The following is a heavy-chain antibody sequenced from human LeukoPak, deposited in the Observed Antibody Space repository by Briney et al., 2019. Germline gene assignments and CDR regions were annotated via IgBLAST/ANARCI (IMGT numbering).Heavy chain of an antibody. CDR1: GFSLSNNA. J-gene: IGHJ4*02. D-gene: IGHD1-26*01. V-gene: IGHV3-23*01. CDR3: AKGQSGTYPRVHFDY. CDR2: IGNSGGGT. Sequence: QPGGSLRLSCAASGFSLSNNAMSWVRQAPGNGLEWVSAIGNSGGGTYYADSLQGRLTTSRDNSKNTLYLQMNSLRAEDTAVYYCAKGQSGTYPRVHFDYWGQGTLVTVSS.